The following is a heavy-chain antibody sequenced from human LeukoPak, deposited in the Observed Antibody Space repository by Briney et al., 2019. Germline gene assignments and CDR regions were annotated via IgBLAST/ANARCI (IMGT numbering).Heavy chain of an antibody. CDR2: ISAYNGNT. Sequence: ASVKVSCKASGYTLTTYGISWVRQAPGQGLEWMGWISAYNGNTNYAQKLQGRVTMTTDTSTRTVYMELRSLRSDDTAVYYCARDLRFSGWQLDYWGQGTLVTVSS. CDR3: ARDLRFSGWQLDY. D-gene: IGHD6-19*01. V-gene: IGHV1-18*01. J-gene: IGHJ4*02. CDR1: GYTLTTYG.